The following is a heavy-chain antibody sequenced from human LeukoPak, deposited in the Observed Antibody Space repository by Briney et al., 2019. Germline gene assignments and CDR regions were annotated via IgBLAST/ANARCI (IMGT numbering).Heavy chain of an antibody. CDR2: IKQDGSEE. CDR1: GFTFCSYW. CDR3: ARDPYSSTWSYGMDV. D-gene: IGHD6-6*01. V-gene: IGHV3-7*05. J-gene: IGHJ6*02. Sequence: GGSLRLSCVASGFTFCSYWMSWVRQAPGKGLEWVANIKQDGSEEVYVDSVKGRFTISRDNAKNSLFLQMNTLRAEDTAVYYCARDPYSSTWSYGMDVWGQGTTVTVSS.